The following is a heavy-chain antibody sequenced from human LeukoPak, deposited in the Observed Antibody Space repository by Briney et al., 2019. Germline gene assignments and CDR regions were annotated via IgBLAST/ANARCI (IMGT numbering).Heavy chain of an antibody. CDR1: GFTVSSNY. CDR3: ARGRGGLGGYYGMDV. J-gene: IGHJ6*02. D-gene: IGHD2-15*01. V-gene: IGHV3-53*01. Sequence: GGSLRLSCAASGFTVSSNYMSWVRQAPGKGLEWVSVIYSGGSTYYADSVKGRFTISRDNSKKTLYLQMNSLRAEDTAVYYCARGRGGLGGYYGMDVWGQGTTVTVSS. CDR2: IYSGGST.